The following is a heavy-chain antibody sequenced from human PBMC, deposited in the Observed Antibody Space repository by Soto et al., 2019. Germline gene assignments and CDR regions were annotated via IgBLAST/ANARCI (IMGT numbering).Heavy chain of an antibody. CDR1: GHTFTNYG. Sequence: ASVKVSCKASGHTFTNYGISWVRQAPGQGLEWMGWISPYNGNTKYPQKLQGRVTMTTDTSTRTSYMELRSLRSDDTAVYFCARDGDRCTSTRCSPWPDTHFDLWGRGTLVTVSS. CDR2: ISPYNGNT. CDR3: ARDGDRCTSTRCSPWPDTHFDL. J-gene: IGHJ2*01. V-gene: IGHV1-18*01. D-gene: IGHD2-2*01.